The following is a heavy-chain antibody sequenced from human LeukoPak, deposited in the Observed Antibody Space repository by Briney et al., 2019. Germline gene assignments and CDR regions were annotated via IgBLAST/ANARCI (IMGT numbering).Heavy chain of an antibody. J-gene: IGHJ6*03. CDR2: INPSGGST. V-gene: IGHV1-46*03. CDR1: GYTFTSYY. D-gene: IGHD3-10*01. Sequence: EASVKVSCKASGYTFTSYYMHWVRQAPGQGLEWMGIINPSGGSTSYAQKFQGRVTMTRDTCTSTVYMELSSLRSEDTAVYYCASYYGSGSYPYYYYYYMDVWGKGTTVTVSS. CDR3: ASYYGSGSYPYYYYYYMDV.